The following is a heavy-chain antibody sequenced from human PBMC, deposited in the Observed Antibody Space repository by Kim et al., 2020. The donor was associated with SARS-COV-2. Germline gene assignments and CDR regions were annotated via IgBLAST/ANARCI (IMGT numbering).Heavy chain of an antibody. CDR1: GFTVSSNY. J-gene: IGHJ4*02. D-gene: IGHD3-22*01. CDR3: ARTYYDSSGYYYVVGYFDY. Sequence: GGSLRLSCAASGFTVSSNYMSWVRQAPGKGLEWVSVIYSGGSTYYADSVKGRFTISRDNSKNTLYLQMNSLRAEDTAVYYCARTYYDSSGYYYVVGYFDYWGQGTLVTVSA. V-gene: IGHV3-66*01. CDR2: IYSGGST.